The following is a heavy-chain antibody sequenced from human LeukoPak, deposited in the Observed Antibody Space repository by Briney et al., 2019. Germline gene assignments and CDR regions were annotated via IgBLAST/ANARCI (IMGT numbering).Heavy chain of an antibody. V-gene: IGHV3-21*01. Sequence: GGSLRLSCAASGFIFSTYSLNWVRQAPGKGLEWVSSISSSSGYISYADSLKGRFTISRDNAKNSLFLQMNSLRVEDTAVYYCARGAPRNRRPFISEYWGQGTLVTVSS. CDR1: GFIFSTYS. J-gene: IGHJ4*02. D-gene: IGHD2/OR15-2a*01. CDR3: ARGAPRNRRPFISEY. CDR2: ISSSSGYI.